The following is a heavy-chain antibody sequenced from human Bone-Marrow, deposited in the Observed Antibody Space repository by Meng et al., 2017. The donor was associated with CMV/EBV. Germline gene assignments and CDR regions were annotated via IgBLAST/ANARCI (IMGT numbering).Heavy chain of an antibody. CDR1: GFTVSSNY. J-gene: IGHJ4*02. CDR2: IYSGGST. D-gene: IGHD4-11*01. V-gene: IGHV3-53*01. Sequence: GGSLRLSCAASGFTVSSNYMSWVRQAPGKGLEWVSVIYSGGSTYYADSVKGRFTISRDNAKNTLYLQMNSLRAEDTAVYYCARDSGNYDFDYWGQGTLVTVSS. CDR3: ARDSGNYDFDY.